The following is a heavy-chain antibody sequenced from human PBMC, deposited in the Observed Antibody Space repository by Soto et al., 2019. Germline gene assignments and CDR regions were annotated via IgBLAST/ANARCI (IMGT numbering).Heavy chain of an antibody. Sequence: QLQLQASGPGLVKPSETLSLTCTVSGASISSSSYYWGWIRQPPGKGLEWIGSIYYSGSTYYNPSLKSRVTISVYTSKSQFSLRLSSVTAADTAVYYCARSAVDYDYIWGSYRYTYYFDYWGQGTLVTVSS. CDR2: IYYSGST. D-gene: IGHD3-16*02. CDR3: ARSAVDYDYIWGSYRYTYYFDY. CDR1: GASISSSSYY. V-gene: IGHV4-39*01. J-gene: IGHJ4*02.